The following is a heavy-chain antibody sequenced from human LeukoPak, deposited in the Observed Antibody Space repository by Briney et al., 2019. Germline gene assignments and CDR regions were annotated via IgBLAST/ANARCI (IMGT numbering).Heavy chain of an antibody. V-gene: IGHV4-4*07. D-gene: IGHD3-10*01. J-gene: IGHJ4*02. CDR3: ARLGPGGHGEFDY. CDR1: GGSISSYY. Sequence: SETLSLTCTVSGGSISSYYWSWIRQPAGKGLEWIGRIYTSGSTNYNPSLKSRVTISVDTSKTQFSLKLTSVTAADTAVHYCARLGPGGHGEFDYWGQGTLVTVSS. CDR2: IYTSGST.